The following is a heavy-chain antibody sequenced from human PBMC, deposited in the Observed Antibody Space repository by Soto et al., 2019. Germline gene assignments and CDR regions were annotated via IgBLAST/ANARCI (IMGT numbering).Heavy chain of an antibody. CDR2: IWYDGSNK. CDR1: GFTFSSYG. CDR3: ARDYMHSWYLDY. Sequence: QVQLVESGGGVVQPGRSLRLSCAASGFTFSSYGMHWVRQAPGKGLEWVAVIWYDGSNKYYADSVKGRFTISRDNSKNTLYLQMNSLRAEDTAVYYCARDYMHSWYLDYWGQGTLVTVSS. D-gene: IGHD6-13*01. J-gene: IGHJ4*02. V-gene: IGHV3-33*01.